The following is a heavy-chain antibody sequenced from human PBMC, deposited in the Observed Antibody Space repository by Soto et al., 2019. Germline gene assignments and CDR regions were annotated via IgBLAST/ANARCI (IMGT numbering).Heavy chain of an antibody. V-gene: IGHV4-38-2*01. Sequence: KPSETLSLTCAVSGDSISSGYHWAWIRQSPGKGLEWVASIYHTGTTYYNPSLTSRVTISVDTSRNQFSLKVSSVTAADSAVYYWARTDTVGYYPYFGQGNLVTVSS. CDR3: ARTDTVGYYPY. CDR2: IYHTGTT. CDR1: GDSISSGYH. J-gene: IGHJ4*02. D-gene: IGHD3-3*01.